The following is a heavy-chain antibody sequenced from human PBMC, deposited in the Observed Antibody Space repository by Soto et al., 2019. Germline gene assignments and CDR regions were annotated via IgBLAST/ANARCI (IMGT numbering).Heavy chain of an antibody. CDR3: ARDTYYYDSSDHFSADAFDI. Sequence: VQLVESGGGLVQPGGSLRLSCAASGFTPSSYWIHWVRQAPGKGLVWVSRISNDGSSTNYADSVKGRFTISRDNAKNTVYLQMNSLRAEDTAVYYCARDTYYYDSSDHFSADAFDIWGQGTMVTVSS. CDR2: ISNDGSST. J-gene: IGHJ3*02. CDR1: GFTPSSYW. V-gene: IGHV3-74*01. D-gene: IGHD3-22*01.